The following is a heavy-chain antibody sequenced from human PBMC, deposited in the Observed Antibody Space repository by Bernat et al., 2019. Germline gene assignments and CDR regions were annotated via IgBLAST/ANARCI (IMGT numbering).Heavy chain of an antibody. Sequence: EVQLVESGGGLVQPRGSLRLSCAASGFTFSSYEMNWVRQAPGKGLEWVSYISSSGSTMYCADSVKGRFTISRDNAKNSLYLQMNSRRAEDTAVYYCARGARDIAAPHHDAFDIWGQGTMVTVAS. V-gene: IGHV3-48*03. J-gene: IGHJ3*02. CDR3: ARGARDIAAPHHDAFDI. CDR2: ISSSGSTM. D-gene: IGHD6-6*01. CDR1: GFTFSSYE.